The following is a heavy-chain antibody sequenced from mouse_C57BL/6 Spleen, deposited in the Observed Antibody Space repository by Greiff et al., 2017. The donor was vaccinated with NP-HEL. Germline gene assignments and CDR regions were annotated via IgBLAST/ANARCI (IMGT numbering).Heavy chain of an antibody. CDR1: GYTFTSYT. Sequence: VQLQQSGAELARPGASVKMSCKASGYTFTSYTMHWVKQRPGQGLEWIGYINPSSGYTKYNQKFKDKATLTADKSSSTAYMQRSSLTSEDSAVYYCARSVVGYYSKPLYFDYWGQGTTLTVSS. D-gene: IGHD2-5*01. J-gene: IGHJ2*01. V-gene: IGHV1-4*01. CDR3: ARSVVGYYSKPLYFDY. CDR2: INPSSGYT.